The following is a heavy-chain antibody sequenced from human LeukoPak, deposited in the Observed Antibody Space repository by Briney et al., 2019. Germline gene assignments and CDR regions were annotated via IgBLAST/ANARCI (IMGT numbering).Heavy chain of an antibody. J-gene: IGHJ4*02. CDR2: INPNSGGT. D-gene: IGHD6-19*01. V-gene: IGHV1-2*04. CDR1: GYTFTGYY. CDR3: ARSLSGWYEGRSFFDY. Sequence: ASVKVSCKASGYTFTGYYMHWARQAPGQGLEWMGWINPNSGGTNYAQKFQGWVTMTRDTSISTAYMELSRLRSDDTAVYYCARSLSGWYEGRSFFDYWGQGTLVTVSS.